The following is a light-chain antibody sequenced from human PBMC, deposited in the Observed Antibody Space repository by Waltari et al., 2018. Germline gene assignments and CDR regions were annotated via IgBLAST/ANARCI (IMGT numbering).Light chain of an antibody. V-gene: IGKV2-28*01. Sequence: IVMTQSPLSLPVTPGEPASISCRSSQSLLHSNGYTYLDWYLQKPGQSPPLLIHLVSTRASGVPDRFSGSGSGTDCTLKINRVEAEDVGVVYCMQALQTPYTFGQGTRLEIK. J-gene: IGKJ2*01. CDR3: MQALQTPYT. CDR1: QSLLHSNGYTY. CDR2: LVS.